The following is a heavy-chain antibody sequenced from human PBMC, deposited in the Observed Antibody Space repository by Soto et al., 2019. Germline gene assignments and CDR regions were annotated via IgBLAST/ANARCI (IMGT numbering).Heavy chain of an antibody. J-gene: IGHJ3*02. Sequence: WASVKVSCKASGYTFTSYYMHWVRQAPGQGLEWMGIINPSGGSTSYAQKFQGRVTMTRDTSTCTVYMELSSLRSEDTAVYYCARDPAYCGGDCYREDDAFDIWGQGTMVTVSS. D-gene: IGHD2-21*02. V-gene: IGHV1-46*01. CDR2: INPSGGST. CDR1: GYTFTSYY. CDR3: ARDPAYCGGDCYREDDAFDI.